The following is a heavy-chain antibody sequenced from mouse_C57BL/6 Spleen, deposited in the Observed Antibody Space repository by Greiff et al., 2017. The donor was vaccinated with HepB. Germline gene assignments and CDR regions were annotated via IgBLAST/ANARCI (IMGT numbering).Heavy chain of an antibody. CDR1: GYTFTSYW. CDR3: AREGGYDYDVGGFAY. J-gene: IGHJ3*01. Sequence: VQLQQSGAELVRPGSSVKLSCKASGYTFTSYWMHWVKQRPIQGLEWIGNIDPSDSETHYNQKFKDKATLTVDKSSSTAYMQLSSLTSEDSAVYCGAREGGYDYDVGGFAYWGQGTLVTVSA. CDR2: IDPSDSET. V-gene: IGHV1-52*01. D-gene: IGHD2-4*01.